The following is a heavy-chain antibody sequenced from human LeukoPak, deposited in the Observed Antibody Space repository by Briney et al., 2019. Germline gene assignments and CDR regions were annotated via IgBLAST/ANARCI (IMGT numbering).Heavy chain of an antibody. CDR2: IWYDGSNK. J-gene: IGHJ4*02. Sequence: GRSLRLSCAASGFTFSSYGMHWVRQAPGKGLEWVAVIWYDGSNKYYADSVEGRFTISRDNSKNTLYLQMNSLRAEDTAVYYCAKDLNIAAAGHFDYWGQGTLVTVSS. CDR3: AKDLNIAAAGHFDY. D-gene: IGHD6-13*01. CDR1: GFTFSSYG. V-gene: IGHV3-33*06.